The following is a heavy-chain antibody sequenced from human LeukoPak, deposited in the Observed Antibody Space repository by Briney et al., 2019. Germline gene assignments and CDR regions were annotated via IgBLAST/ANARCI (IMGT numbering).Heavy chain of an antibody. D-gene: IGHD3-10*01. J-gene: IGHJ6*02. CDR2: IYTSGST. V-gene: IGHV4-4*07. CDR3: ARDQPGWFGELLSRGSGPLYYYYGMDV. CDR1: GGSISSYY. Sequence: SETLSLTCTVSGGSISSYYWSWIRQPAGKGLEWIGRIYTSGSTNYNPSLKSRVTMSVDTSKNQFSLKLSSVTAADTAVYYCARDQPGWFGELLSRGSGPLYYYYGMDVWGQGTTVTVSS.